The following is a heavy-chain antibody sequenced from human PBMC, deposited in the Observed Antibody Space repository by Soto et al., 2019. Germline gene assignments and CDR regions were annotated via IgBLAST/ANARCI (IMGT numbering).Heavy chain of an antibody. V-gene: IGHV4-34*01. CDR2: IDHSGYT. CDR1: GGSFSGYY. J-gene: IGHJ5*02. D-gene: IGHD3-3*01. Sequence: SETLSLTCAVYGGSFSGYYWNWIRQPPGKGLEWIGEIDHSGYTNYNPPLKSRVTISVVTSKNQFSLRLTSVTAADTAVYYCARVRDWFDPWGQGTLVTVSS. CDR3: ARVRDWFDP.